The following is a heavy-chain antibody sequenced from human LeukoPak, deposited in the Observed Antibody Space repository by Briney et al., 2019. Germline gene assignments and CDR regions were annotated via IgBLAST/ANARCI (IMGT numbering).Heavy chain of an antibody. CDR2: ISSSSYYT. CDR1: GFTFSDYY. V-gene: IGHV3-11*05. CDR3: ARGAKYCSSTSCYEDAFDF. Sequence: PGGSLRLSCVASGFTFSDYYMNWSRQAPGKGLEWVSYISSSSYYTNYADSVRGRFTISRDNAKNSPYLQMNSLSAEDTAVYYCARGAKYCSSTSCYEDAFDFWGQGTMVTVSS. J-gene: IGHJ3*01. D-gene: IGHD2-2*01.